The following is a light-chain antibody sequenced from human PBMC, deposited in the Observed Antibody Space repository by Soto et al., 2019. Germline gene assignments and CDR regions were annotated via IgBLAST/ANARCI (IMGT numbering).Light chain of an antibody. CDR2: GAS. V-gene: IGKV3-15*01. J-gene: IGKJ2*01. CDR1: QSVASN. CDR3: QQYHNWPPQYT. Sequence: EIVMTQSPASLSVSPGDGATLSCRASQSVASNVAWYQQKPGQGPRLLIHGASTRAVGVPARFSGSGSGTDCTLTISSLQSEDFAVYYCQQYHNWPPQYTFGQGTKLQI.